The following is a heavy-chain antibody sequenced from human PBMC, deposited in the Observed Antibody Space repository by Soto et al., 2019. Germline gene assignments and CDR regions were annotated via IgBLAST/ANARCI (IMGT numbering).Heavy chain of an antibody. CDR3: AKGLSGSGAYQYFDP. V-gene: IGHV3-23*01. CDR2: ISGNGDRT. J-gene: IGHJ5*02. CDR1: AFAFSRSA. Sequence: EVQLLESGGGLVQPGGSLRLSCAASAFAFSRSAMSWVRQTPGKGLEWVSAISGNGDRTFYADSVKGRVTISRDNSKNTLYLEMSSLRVEDTAVYYCAKGLSGSGAYQYFDPWGQGPLVTVSS. D-gene: IGHD3-10*01.